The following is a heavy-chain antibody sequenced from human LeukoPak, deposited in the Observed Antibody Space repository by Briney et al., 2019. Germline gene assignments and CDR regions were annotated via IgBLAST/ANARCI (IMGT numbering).Heavy chain of an antibody. CDR1: GFTFSSYG. Sequence: GGSLRLSCAASGFTFSSYGMHWVRQAPGKGLEWVAVISYDGSNKYYADSVKGRFTISRDNSKNTLYLQMNSLGAEDTAVYYCAKIRLVGANDAYNWFDPWGQGTLVTVSS. CDR3: AKIRLVGANDAYNWFDP. CDR2: ISYDGSNK. V-gene: IGHV3-30*18. J-gene: IGHJ5*02. D-gene: IGHD1-26*01.